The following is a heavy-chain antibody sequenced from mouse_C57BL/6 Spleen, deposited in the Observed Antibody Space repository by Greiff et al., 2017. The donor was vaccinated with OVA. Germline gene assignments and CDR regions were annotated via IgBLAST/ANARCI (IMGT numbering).Heavy chain of an antibody. Sequence: QVQLQQSGAELVRPGSSVKLSCKASGYTFTSYWMHWVKQRPIQGLEWIGNIDPSDSETHYNQKFKDKATLTVDKSSSTAYMQLSSLTSEDSAVYYCAREHYDYPWFAYWGQGTLVTVSA. D-gene: IGHD2-4*01. CDR3: AREHYDYPWFAY. CDR1: GYTFTSYW. J-gene: IGHJ3*01. V-gene: IGHV1-52*01. CDR2: IDPSDSET.